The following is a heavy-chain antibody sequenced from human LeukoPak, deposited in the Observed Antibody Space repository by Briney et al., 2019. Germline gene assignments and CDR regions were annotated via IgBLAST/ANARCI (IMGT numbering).Heavy chain of an antibody. CDR1: GFTFSSFT. CDR3: ARESSGFDY. CDR2: ISSSSSII. J-gene: IGHJ4*02. V-gene: IGHV3-48*01. D-gene: IGHD3-10*01. Sequence: GGSLRLSCAASGFTFSSFTMNWVRQAPGKGLEWVSYISSSSSIIYYADSVKGRFTISRDNAKNSLYLQINSLRAEDTAAYYCARESSGFDYWGQGTLVTVSS.